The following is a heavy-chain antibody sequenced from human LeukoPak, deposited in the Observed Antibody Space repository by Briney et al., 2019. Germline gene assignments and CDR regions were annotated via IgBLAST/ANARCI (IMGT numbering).Heavy chain of an antibody. CDR1: GFTFSSYA. Sequence: GGSLRLSCAASGFTFSSYAMSWVRQATGKGLEWVSYISSSGSTIYYADSVKGRFTISRDNAKNSLYLQMNSLRAEDTAVYYCARELISEITMIEDPWGQGTLVTVSS. D-gene: IGHD3-22*01. V-gene: IGHV3-48*03. CDR3: ARELISEITMIEDP. J-gene: IGHJ5*02. CDR2: ISSSGSTI.